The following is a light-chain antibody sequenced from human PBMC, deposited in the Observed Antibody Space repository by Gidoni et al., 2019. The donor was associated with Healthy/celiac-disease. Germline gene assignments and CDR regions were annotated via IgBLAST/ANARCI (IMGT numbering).Light chain of an antibody. V-gene: IGKV1-39*01. CDR2: AAS. J-gene: IGKJ1*01. Sequence: EIKMTQSPSSLSASGGDRVTITCRASQSISSYLNWYQQQPGKAPKLLIYAASSLQRGVPSRFSGSGSGTDFTLTISSLQPEDFATYYCQQSYSTPWTFGQGTKVEIK. CDR1: QSISSY. CDR3: QQSYSTPWT.